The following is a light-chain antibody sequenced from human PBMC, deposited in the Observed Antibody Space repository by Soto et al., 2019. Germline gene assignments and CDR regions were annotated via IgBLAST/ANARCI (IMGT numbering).Light chain of an antibody. CDR1: QGITTS. J-gene: IGKJ3*01. CDR2: AAS. Sequence: DIQLTQSPSFLSAFVGDRVTITCRASQGITTSLAWYQQKPGKAPKLLISAASTLQSGVPSRFSGSGSGTEFTLTISSLKHEDFATYYCQQLSSFPLSIGPGTKVDIK. V-gene: IGKV1-9*01. CDR3: QQLSSFPLS.